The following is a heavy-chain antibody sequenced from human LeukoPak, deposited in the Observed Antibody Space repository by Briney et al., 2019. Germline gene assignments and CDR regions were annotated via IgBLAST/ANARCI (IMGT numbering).Heavy chain of an antibody. CDR1: GYSISSSNW. V-gene: IGHV4-28*05. Sequence: SDTLSLTCAVSGYSISSSNWWGWIRQPPGKGLEWIGYIYYSGNIYYNPSLKSRVAMSVDTSKNQFSLKLSSVTAVDTAVYYCARKLPSIFYMDVWGKGTTVTVSS. CDR2: IYYSGNI. CDR3: ARKLPSIFYMDV. D-gene: IGHD3-9*01. J-gene: IGHJ6*03.